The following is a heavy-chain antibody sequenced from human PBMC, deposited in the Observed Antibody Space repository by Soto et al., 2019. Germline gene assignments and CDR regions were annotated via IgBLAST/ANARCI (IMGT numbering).Heavy chain of an antibody. CDR1: GFTFSSYA. CDR3: AVLAYCGGDCYSNDAFDI. Sequence: EVQLLESGGGLVQPGGSLRLSCAAYGFTFSSYAMSWVRQAPGKGLEWVSAISGSGGSTYYADSVKGRFTISRDNSKKTLYLQMNSLRAEDTAVYYCAVLAYCGGDCYSNDAFDIWGQGTMVTVSS. J-gene: IGHJ3*02. CDR2: ISGSGGST. D-gene: IGHD2-21*02. V-gene: IGHV3-23*01.